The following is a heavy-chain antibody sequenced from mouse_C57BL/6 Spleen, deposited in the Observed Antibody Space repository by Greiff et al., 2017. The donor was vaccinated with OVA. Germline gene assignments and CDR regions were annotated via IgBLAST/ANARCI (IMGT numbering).Heavy chain of an antibody. Sequence: VKLMESGPELVKPGASVKISCKASGYAFSSSWMNWVKQRPGKGLEWIGRIYPGDGDTNYNGKFKGKATLTADKSSSTAYMQLSSLTSEDSAVYFCASGDSSGYAWFAYWGQGTLVTVSA. V-gene: IGHV1-82*01. J-gene: IGHJ3*01. CDR1: GYAFSSSW. CDR3: ASGDSSGYAWFAY. CDR2: IYPGDGDT. D-gene: IGHD3-2*02.